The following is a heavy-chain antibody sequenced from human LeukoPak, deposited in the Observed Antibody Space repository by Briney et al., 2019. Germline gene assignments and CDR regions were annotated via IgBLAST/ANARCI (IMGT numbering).Heavy chain of an antibody. CDR3: ARDRGNVWGSYRTPHGMDV. CDR1: GGSISSYY. D-gene: IGHD3-16*02. CDR2: IYTSGST. J-gene: IGHJ6*02. V-gene: IGHV4-4*07. Sequence: SETLSLTCTVSGGSISSYYWSWIRQPAGKGLEWIGRIYTSGSTNYNPSLKSRVTMSVDTSKNQFSLKLSSVTAADTAVYYCARDRGNVWGSYRTPHGMDVWGQGTTVTVSS.